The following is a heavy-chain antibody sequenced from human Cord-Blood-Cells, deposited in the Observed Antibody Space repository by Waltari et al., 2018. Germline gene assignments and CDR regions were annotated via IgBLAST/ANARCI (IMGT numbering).Heavy chain of an antibody. CDR2: TYPGDSDT. D-gene: IGHD6-6*01. CDR1: GYSFTSYW. V-gene: IGHV5-51*01. J-gene: IGHJ4*02. Sequence: EVQLVQSGAEVTKPGESLKISCKGSGYSFTSYWIGWLRQMPGKGLEWMRITYPGDSDTRYSPSFQGQVTISADKSISTDYLQWSSLKASDTAMYYCARHLSGIAAPGDYWGQGTLVTVSS. CDR3: ARHLSGIAAPGDY.